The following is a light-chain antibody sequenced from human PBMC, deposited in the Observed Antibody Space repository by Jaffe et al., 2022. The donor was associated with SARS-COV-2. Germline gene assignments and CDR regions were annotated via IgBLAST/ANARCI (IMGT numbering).Light chain of an antibody. CDR2: EVS. Sequence: QSALTQPASVSGSPGQSITISCAGTSSDVGGYNSVSWYQQYPGKAPKLVIYEVSNRPSGVTYRFSGSKSGNTASLTISGLQAEDEADYYCAYATDGTLDFGGGTKLTVL. J-gene: IGLJ2*01. CDR1: SSDVGGYNS. CDR3: AYATDGTLD. V-gene: IGLV2-14*01.